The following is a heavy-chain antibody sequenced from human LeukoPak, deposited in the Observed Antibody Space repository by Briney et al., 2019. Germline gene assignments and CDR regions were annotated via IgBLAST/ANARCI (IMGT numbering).Heavy chain of an antibody. CDR3: ARELIPWFGELFGYFDY. CDR2: TYYRSKWYN. CDR1: GDSVSSNSAA. D-gene: IGHD3-10*01. J-gene: IGHJ4*02. V-gene: IGHV6-1*01. Sequence: SRTLSLTCAISGDSVSSNSAAWNWIRQSPSRGLEWLGRTYYRSKWYNDYAVSVKSRITINPDTSKNQFSLQLNSVTPEDTAVYYCARELIPWFGELFGYFDYWGQGTLVTVSS.